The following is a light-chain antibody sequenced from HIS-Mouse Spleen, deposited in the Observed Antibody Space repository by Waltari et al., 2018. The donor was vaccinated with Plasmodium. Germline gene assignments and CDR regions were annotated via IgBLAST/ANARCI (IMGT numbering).Light chain of an antibody. CDR3: QQYNNWSFT. Sequence: EIVMTQSLATLSVSQGERDTLACSASQIVSNNLAWYQQKPGQAPRLLISGASTRATGIPARFSGSGSGTEFTLTISSLQSEDFAVYYCQQYNNWSFTFGPGTKVDIK. J-gene: IGKJ3*01. CDR2: GAS. CDR1: QIVSNN. V-gene: IGKV3-15*01.